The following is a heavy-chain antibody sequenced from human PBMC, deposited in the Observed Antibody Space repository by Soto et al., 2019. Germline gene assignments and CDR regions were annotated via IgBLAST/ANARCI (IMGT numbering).Heavy chain of an antibody. V-gene: IGHV4-39*01. Sequence: SETLSLTCTVSGGSISSSSYYWGWIRQPPGKGLEWIGSIYYSGSTYYNPSLKSRVTISVDTSKNQFSLKLSSATAADTAVYYCAADFWSGARNWFDHWGQGTLVTVSS. CDR2: IYYSGST. CDR1: GGSISSSSYY. CDR3: AADFWSGARNWFDH. D-gene: IGHD3-3*01. J-gene: IGHJ5*02.